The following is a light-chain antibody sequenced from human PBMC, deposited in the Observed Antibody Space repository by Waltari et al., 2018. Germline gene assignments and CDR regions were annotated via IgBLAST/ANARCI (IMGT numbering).Light chain of an antibody. J-gene: IGKJ4*01. V-gene: IGKV4-1*01. CDR2: WAS. CDR1: QSVLYSSNNKNY. CDR3: QQYYSPLT. Sequence: DIVMTQSPDSLAVSLGERATIHCKSSQSVLYSSNNKNYVAWYQQKPGQPPKLLIYWASTRESGVPDRFSGSGSGTDFTLTISSLQAEDVAVYYCQQYYSPLTFGGGTKVEIK.